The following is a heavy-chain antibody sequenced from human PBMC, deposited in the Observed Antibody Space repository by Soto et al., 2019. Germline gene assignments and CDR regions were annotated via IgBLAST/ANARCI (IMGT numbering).Heavy chain of an antibody. D-gene: IGHD3-9*01. J-gene: IGHJ6*02. CDR1: GYTFTTYY. Sequence: ASVKVSCKASGYTFTTYYIHWVRQAPGQGLEWMGIINPSGGSTTYAQKFQGRVTMTSDKSTSTAYMEVSSLRSEDTAVYYCARIGNGLTGCMDVWGQGTTVTVSS. CDR3: ARIGNGLTGCMDV. CDR2: INPSGGST. V-gene: IGHV1-46*01.